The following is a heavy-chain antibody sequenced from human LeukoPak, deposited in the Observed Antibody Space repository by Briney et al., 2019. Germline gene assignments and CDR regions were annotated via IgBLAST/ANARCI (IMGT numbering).Heavy chain of an antibody. Sequence: PGGSLRLSCAASGFTFSSYAMSWVRQAPGKGLEWVSAISGSGGSTYYADSVKGRFTISRDNSKNTLYLQMNSLRAEDTAVYYCARFSSGYYYCGMDVWGQGTTVTVSS. D-gene: IGHD6-6*01. J-gene: IGHJ6*02. CDR2: ISGSGGST. CDR3: ARFSSGYYYCGMDV. CDR1: GFTFSSYA. V-gene: IGHV3-23*01.